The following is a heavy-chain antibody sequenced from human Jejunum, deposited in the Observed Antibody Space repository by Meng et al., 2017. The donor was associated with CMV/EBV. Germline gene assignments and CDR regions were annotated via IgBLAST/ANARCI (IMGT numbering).Heavy chain of an antibody. CDR3: ARGTIAVAGMN. J-gene: IGHJ4*02. V-gene: IGHV4-61*02. Sequence: QVQLQGPGPGLVKPPQTLSLTCNVSGGPITSDNFYWSWTRQPAGKGLEWIGRVHSSGSTNYHPSLKSRVTISIDTSKNHFSLKVTSVTAADTAMYYCARGTIAVAGMNWGQGTLVTVSS. CDR2: VHSSGST. D-gene: IGHD6-19*01. CDR1: GGPITSDNFY.